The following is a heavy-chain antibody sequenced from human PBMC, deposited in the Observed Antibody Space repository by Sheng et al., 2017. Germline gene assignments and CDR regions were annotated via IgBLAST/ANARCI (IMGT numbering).Heavy chain of an antibody. D-gene: IGHD3-22*01. J-gene: IGHJ1*01. V-gene: IGHV1-18*01. CDR3: ARSWIYYDSSGYYAEYFQH. CDR1: GYTFTSYG. CDR2: ISAYNGNT. Sequence: QVQLVQSGAEVKKPGASVKVSCKASGYTFTSYGISWVRQAPGQGLEWMGWISAYNGNTNYAQKLQGRVTMTTDTSTSTAYMELRSLRSDDTAVYYCARSWIYYDSSGYYAEYFQHWGQGTLVTVSS.